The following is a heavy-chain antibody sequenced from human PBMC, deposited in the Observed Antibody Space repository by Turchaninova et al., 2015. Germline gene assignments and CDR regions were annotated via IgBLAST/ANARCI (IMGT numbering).Heavy chain of an antibody. J-gene: IGHJ4*02. CDR2: INAANGNT. V-gene: IGHV1-3*01. CDR3: AREVARRFDY. CDR1: GNTFTIFP. D-gene: IGHD6-6*01. Sequence: QVQLVLSGAEVKKPGAYVKVPCKALGNTFTIFPMHWVRQAPGKRLEWIGWINAANGNTKYSQKFQGRVTITRDTSASTAYMELSSLRSADTAVYYCAREVARRFDYWGQGTLVTVSS.